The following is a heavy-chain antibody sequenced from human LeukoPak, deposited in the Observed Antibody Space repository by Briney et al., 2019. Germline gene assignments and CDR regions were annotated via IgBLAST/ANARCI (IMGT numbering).Heavy chain of an antibody. CDR2: IYYSGST. J-gene: IGHJ4*02. V-gene: IGHV4-59*08. CDR3: ARFSSSGWFLDY. CDR1: GGSISSYY. D-gene: IGHD6-19*01. Sequence: SETLSLTCTVSGGSISSYYWSWIRQPPGKGLEWIGYIYYSGSTNYNPSLKSRVTISVDTSKNQFSLKLSSVTAADTAVYYCARFSSSGWFLDYWGQGTLVTASS.